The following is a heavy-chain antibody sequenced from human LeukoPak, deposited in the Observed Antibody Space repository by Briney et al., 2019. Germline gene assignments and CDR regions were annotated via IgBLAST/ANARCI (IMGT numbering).Heavy chain of an antibody. CDR3: GLSTTRATTRTIDY. CDR2: VGRGGST. D-gene: IGHD4-17*01. V-gene: IGHV4-34*01. Sequence: SETLSLTCAVYGGSFSVYYWSWIRQPPGKGLEWIGEVGRGGSTKYSPSLKSRVTISLDTSNNQVSLKLSSVTAADTAMYYCGLSTTRATTRTIDYWGQGTLVTVSS. J-gene: IGHJ4*02. CDR1: GGSFSVYY.